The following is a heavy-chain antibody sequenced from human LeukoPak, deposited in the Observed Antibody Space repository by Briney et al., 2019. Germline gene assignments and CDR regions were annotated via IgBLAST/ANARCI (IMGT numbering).Heavy chain of an antibody. V-gene: IGHV4-39*07. J-gene: IGHJ4*02. Sequence: SETLSLTCTVSGGSISSSSYYWGWIRQPPGKGLEWIGSIYYSGSTYYNPSLKSRVTISVDTSKNQFSLKLSSVTAADTAVYYCASPGIAAAGFDYWGQGTLVTVSS. CDR1: GGSISSSSYY. CDR2: IYYSGST. CDR3: ASPGIAAAGFDY. D-gene: IGHD6-13*01.